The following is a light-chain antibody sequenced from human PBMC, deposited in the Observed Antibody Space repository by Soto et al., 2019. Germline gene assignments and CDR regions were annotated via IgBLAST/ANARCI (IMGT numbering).Light chain of an antibody. CDR1: QSVSSN. J-gene: IGKJ1*01. CDR2: GAS. CDR3: QQYYYWPT. V-gene: IGKV3-15*01. Sequence: EIVMTQSPATLSASPGERATLSCRASQSVSSNLAWYQQQPGQAPRLLIYGASTRATGIPARFSGSGSGTEFTLTISSLQSEDFAVYCCQQYYYWPTFGQGTKVDIK.